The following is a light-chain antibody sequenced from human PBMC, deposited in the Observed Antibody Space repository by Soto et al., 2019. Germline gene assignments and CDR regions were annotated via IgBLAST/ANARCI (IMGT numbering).Light chain of an antibody. J-gene: IGKJ2*01. CDR1: QSISSW. V-gene: IGKV1-5*01. CDR2: DAS. Sequence: DIQMTQSPSTLSASVGDRVTITCRASQSISSWLAWYQQKPGKAPKLLIYDASSLESGVPSRFSGSGSGTEFTLTISSRQPDDVATYYCQQYNSYWYTFGQGTKLEIK. CDR3: QQYNSYWYT.